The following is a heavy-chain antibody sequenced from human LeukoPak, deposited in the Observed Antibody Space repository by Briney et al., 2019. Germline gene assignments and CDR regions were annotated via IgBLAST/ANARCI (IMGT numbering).Heavy chain of an antibody. Sequence: PGGSLRLSCAASGFTFDDYAMHWVRQAPGKGLEWVSGISWNSGSIGYADSVKGRFTISRDNAKNSLYLQMNSLRAEDTALYYCARDVILDFYYYYMDVWGKGTTVTVSS. D-gene: IGHD3-16*02. V-gene: IGHV3-9*01. CDR2: ISWNSGSI. J-gene: IGHJ6*03. CDR1: GFTFDDYA. CDR3: ARDVILDFYYYYMDV.